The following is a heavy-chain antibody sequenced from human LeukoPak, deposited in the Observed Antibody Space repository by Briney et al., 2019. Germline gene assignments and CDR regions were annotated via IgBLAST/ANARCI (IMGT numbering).Heavy chain of an antibody. J-gene: IGHJ4*02. Sequence: GGSLRLSCAASGFTFSSYGMHWVRQAPGKGLKWVAFIRSDGSNKYYADSVKGRFTISRDNSKNTLYLQMNSLRAEDTAVYYCAKDLQVFDYWGQGTLVTVSS. V-gene: IGHV3-30*02. CDR1: GFTFSSYG. CDR3: AKDLQVFDY. CDR2: IRSDGSNK.